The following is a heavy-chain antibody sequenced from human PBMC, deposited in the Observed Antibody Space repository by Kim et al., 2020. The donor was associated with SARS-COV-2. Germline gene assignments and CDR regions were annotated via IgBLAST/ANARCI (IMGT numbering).Heavy chain of an antibody. J-gene: IGHJ4*02. D-gene: IGHD5-18*01. CDR2: ISRDTIAT. CDR1: GFPFNIFA. Sequence: GGSLRLSCAASGFPFNIFAMHWVRQAPGKGLKWVSFISRDTIATYYADSVKGRFIVSRDDSTNMLYLQLNNLRAEDSAVYYCARDSYRYDSWGRGTLVTVSS. V-gene: IGHV3-30*03. CDR3: ARDSYRYDS.